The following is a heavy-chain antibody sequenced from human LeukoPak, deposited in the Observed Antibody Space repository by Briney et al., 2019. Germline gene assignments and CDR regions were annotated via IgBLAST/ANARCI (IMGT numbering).Heavy chain of an antibody. Sequence: SETLSLTCAVYGGSFSTYYWNWIRQPPGKGLEWIGQINPSGTTNYTPSLKSRVTMSVDTSKKQVSLKLSSVTDADTAVYYCARVDKAMSAFDGWGQGTLVTVSS. CDR3: ARVDKAMSAFDG. CDR2: INPSGTT. D-gene: IGHD5-18*01. V-gene: IGHV4-34*01. CDR1: GGSFSTYY. J-gene: IGHJ5*02.